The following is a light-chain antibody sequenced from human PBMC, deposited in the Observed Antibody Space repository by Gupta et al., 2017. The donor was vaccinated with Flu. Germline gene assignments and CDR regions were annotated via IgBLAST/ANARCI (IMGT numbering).Light chain of an antibody. J-gene: IGKJ5*01. CDR1: QSISSY. CDR2: ASS. Sequence: DIQMPQSPCSRSASVVDRVPITCRASQSISSYLNWYQQKPGKVPKLLIYASSSLQSGVPSRFSGSGSGTEFTLTISSLQPEYFATYYCQQTFSFGQGTRLEIK. V-gene: IGKV1-39*01. CDR3: QQTFS.